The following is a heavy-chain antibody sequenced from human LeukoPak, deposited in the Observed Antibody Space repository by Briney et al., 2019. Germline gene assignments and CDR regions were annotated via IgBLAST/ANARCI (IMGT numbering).Heavy chain of an antibody. CDR2: INPSGGST. CDR1: GYTFTSYY. V-gene: IGHV1-46*01. J-gene: IGHJ4*02. CDR3: ARDFEAAAAASDY. Sequence: GASVKVSCKASGYTFTSYYMHWVRQAPGQGLEWMGIINPSGGSTSYAQKFQGRVTMTTDTSTSTAYMELRSLRSDDTAVYYCARDFEAAAAASDYWGQGTLVTVSS. D-gene: IGHD6-13*01.